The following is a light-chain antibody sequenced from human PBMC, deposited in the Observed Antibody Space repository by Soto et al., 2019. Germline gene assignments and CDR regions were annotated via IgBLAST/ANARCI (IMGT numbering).Light chain of an antibody. J-gene: IGLJ2*01. CDR2: DDS. CDR3: QVWDSSSDHVV. Sequence: SYELTQPPSVSVAPGQTARITCGRNNIGSKSVHWYQQKPGQAPVLVVYDDSDRPSGIPEQFSGSNSGNTATLTISRVEAGDEADYYCQVWDSSSDHVVFGGGTKLTVL. V-gene: IGLV3-21*02. CDR1: NIGSKS.